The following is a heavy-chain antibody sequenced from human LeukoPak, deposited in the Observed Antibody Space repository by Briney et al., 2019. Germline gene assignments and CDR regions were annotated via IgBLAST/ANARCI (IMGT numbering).Heavy chain of an antibody. CDR1: GGSISSSSYY. Sequence: SETLSLTCTVSGGSISSSSYYWGWIGQPPGKGLEWIGSIYYSGSTYYNPSYKSRVSISIDTSKNQFSLNLFSVTAADTAVYYCSRRAAGAFDYWGQGTLVTVSS. CDR2: IYYSGST. V-gene: IGHV4-39*01. J-gene: IGHJ4*02. CDR3: SRRAAGAFDY. D-gene: IGHD6-13*01.